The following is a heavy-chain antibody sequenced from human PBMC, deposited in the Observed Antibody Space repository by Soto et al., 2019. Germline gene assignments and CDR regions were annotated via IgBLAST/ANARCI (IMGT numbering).Heavy chain of an antibody. J-gene: IGHJ4*02. Sequence: QVQLVESGGGVVQPGRSLRLSCVASGFGFSFYGMHWVRQAPGKGLEWVAVISDDGNDKYYGDSVKGRFTIPRDNSANTLFLQMTGLREEDTAVYYCAKAVVDYSDSSGYFSDFDYWGQGTLVSVSS. CDR2: ISDDGNDK. CDR3: AKAVVDYSDSSGYFSDFDY. CDR1: GFGFSFYG. V-gene: IGHV3-30*18. D-gene: IGHD3-22*01.